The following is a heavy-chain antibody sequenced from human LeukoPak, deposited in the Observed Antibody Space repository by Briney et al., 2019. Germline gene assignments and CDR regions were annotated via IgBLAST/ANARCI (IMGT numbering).Heavy chain of an antibody. D-gene: IGHD4-17*01. J-gene: IGHJ6*02. CDR1: GYTFTNYY. CDR2: INPSGGST. CDR3: AREYGVDGMDV. Sequence: ASVKVSCKASGYTFTNYYMHWVRQALGQGLEWMGIINPSGGSTSYAQKFQGRVTMTRDTSTSTVYMEVSSLRSEDTAVYYCAREYGVDGMDVWGQGTTVTVSS. V-gene: IGHV1-46*01.